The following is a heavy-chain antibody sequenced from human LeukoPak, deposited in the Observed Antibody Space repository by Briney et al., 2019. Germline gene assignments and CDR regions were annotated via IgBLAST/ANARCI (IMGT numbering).Heavy chain of an antibody. CDR1: GFTFDDYG. V-gene: IGHV3-20*04. D-gene: IGHD3-22*01. Sequence: GGSLRLSCAASGFTFDDYGMSWVRQAPGKGLEWVSGINWNGGSTGYADSVKGRLTISRDNAKKSLYLQMNSLRAEDTALYYCATGETSRSGNYLPLDYWGQGTLVTVSA. CDR2: INWNGGST. J-gene: IGHJ4*02. CDR3: ATGETSRSGNYLPLDY.